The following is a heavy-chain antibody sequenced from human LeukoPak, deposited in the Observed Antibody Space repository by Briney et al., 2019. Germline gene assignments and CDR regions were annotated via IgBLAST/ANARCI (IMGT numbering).Heavy chain of an antibody. V-gene: IGHV7-4-1*02. CDR1: GYTFSSNA. D-gene: IGHD3-22*01. Sequence: GASVKVSCKASGYTFSSNAIDWERQAPGRGLEWMGWIDTNTGNPTYAQGFTGQFVFSLDTSVSTAYLQISSLKAEDTAEYFCARGYDSSGYFSDWGQGTLVTVSS. CDR2: IDTNTGNP. CDR3: ARGYDSSGYFSD. J-gene: IGHJ4*02.